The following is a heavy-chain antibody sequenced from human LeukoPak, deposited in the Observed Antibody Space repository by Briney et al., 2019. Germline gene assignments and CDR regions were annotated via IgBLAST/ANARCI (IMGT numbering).Heavy chain of an antibody. CDR2: ISGSGDNT. Sequence: GGSLRLSCAASGFTFSSYAMSWVRQAPGKGLEWVSAISGSGDNTYYSDSVKGRFTISRDNSKNTLYLQMNSLRADDTAVYYCARDLRLWDLDFWGQGTLVTVSA. J-gene: IGHJ4*02. D-gene: IGHD5-18*01. CDR3: ARDLRLWDLDF. V-gene: IGHV3-23*01. CDR1: GFTFSSYA.